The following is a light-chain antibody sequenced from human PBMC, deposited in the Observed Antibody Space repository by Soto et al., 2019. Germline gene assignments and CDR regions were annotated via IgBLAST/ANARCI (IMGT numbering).Light chain of an antibody. CDR3: QQYGSSGT. J-gene: IGKJ1*01. CDR1: QSLLHSNGYNY. Sequence: DIVITQSPLSLPVTPGEPASISCSSSQSLLHSNGYNYLDWYLQKPGQSPQLLIYLGSNRASGVPDRFSGSGSGTDFTLTISRLEPEDFAVYYCQQYGSSGTFGQGTKVDIK. V-gene: IGKV2-28*01. CDR2: LGS.